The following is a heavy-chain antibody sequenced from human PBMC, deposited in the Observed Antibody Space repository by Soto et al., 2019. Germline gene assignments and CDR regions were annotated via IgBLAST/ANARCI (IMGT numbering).Heavy chain of an antibody. Sequence: ESGGDSVQPGGSVRLSCAGSGFTFINYAMNWVRQAPGKGLEWVSTISGVGDATFFADSVRGRFTFSRDNSKNTVTLQMNSLGVDDTAVYYCARKVVGSTSRPDYWYFDLWGRGTLVTVSS. V-gene: IGHV3-23*01. D-gene: IGHD2-21*01. J-gene: IGHJ2*01. CDR3: ARKVVGSTSRPDYWYFDL. CDR1: GFTFINYA. CDR2: ISGVGDAT.